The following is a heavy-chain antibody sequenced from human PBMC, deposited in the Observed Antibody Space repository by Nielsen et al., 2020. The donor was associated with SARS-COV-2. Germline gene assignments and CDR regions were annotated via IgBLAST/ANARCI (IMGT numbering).Heavy chain of an antibody. D-gene: IGHD2-2*01. CDR1: GGSISSSSYY. J-gene: IGHJ6*03. CDR2: IYYSGST. V-gene: IGHV4-39*07. Sequence: SETLSLTCTVSGGSISSSSYYWGWIRQPPGKGLEWIGSIYYSGSTNYNPSLKSRVTISVDTSKNQFSLKLSSVTAADTAVYYCARGRVVVPAAMLGYYYYYYMDVWGKGTTVTVSS. CDR3: ARGRVVVPAAMLGYYYYYYMDV.